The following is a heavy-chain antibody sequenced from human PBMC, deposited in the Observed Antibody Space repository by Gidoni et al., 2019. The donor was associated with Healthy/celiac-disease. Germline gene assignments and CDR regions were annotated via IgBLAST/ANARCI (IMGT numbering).Heavy chain of an antibody. Sequence: EVQLVESGGGLVQPGGSLRLSCAASGFPFSDHYMDWVRQAPGKGLELVGRTRNKANSYTTEDAASVKGRFTISRDDSKNSLYLQMNSLKTEDTAVYYCARNRKYSSSPGRYYYYMDVWGKGTTVTVSS. D-gene: IGHD6-6*01. V-gene: IGHV3-72*01. CDR2: TRNKANSYTT. J-gene: IGHJ6*03. CDR1: GFPFSDHY. CDR3: ARNRKYSSSPGRYYYYMDV.